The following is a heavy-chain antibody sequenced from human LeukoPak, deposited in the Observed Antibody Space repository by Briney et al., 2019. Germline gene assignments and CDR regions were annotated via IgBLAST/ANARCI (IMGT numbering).Heavy chain of an antibody. CDR2: ISGSGGST. Sequence: GGSLRLSCAASGFTFSSYAMSWVRQAPGKGLEWVSAISGSGGSTYYADSVKGRFTLSRDNSKNTIYLQMNSLRAEDTAVYYCAKMVGSSGWYFDYWGQGTLVTVSS. CDR3: AKMVGSSGWYFDY. CDR1: GFTFSSYA. V-gene: IGHV3-23*01. D-gene: IGHD6-19*01. J-gene: IGHJ4*02.